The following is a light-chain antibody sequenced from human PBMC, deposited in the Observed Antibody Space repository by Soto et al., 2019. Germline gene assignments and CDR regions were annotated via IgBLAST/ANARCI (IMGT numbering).Light chain of an antibody. CDR1: QCVSSSD. CDR2: GAS. V-gene: IGKV3-20*01. CDR3: QQYGSSPPWT. J-gene: IGKJ1*01. Sequence: VVLTQSPGTLSLSPGERATLSCRASQCVSSSDLAWYQQKPGQAPRLLIYGASSRATGIPDRFSGSGSGTDFTLTISRLEPEDFAVYYCQQYGSSPPWTFGQGTKVDI.